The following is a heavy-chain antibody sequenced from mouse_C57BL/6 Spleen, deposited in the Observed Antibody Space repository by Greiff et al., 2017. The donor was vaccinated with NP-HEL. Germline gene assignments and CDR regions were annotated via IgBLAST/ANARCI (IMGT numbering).Heavy chain of an antibody. Sequence: EVQLQQSGPELVKPGASVKISCKASGYTFTDYYMNWVKQSHGKSLEWIGDINPNNGGTSYNPKLKGKATLTIDKSSSTAYMELRSLTSEDSAVYYCAIGNWDVSWFAYWGQGTLVTVSA. CDR2: INPNNGGT. D-gene: IGHD4-1*01. CDR1: GYTFTDYY. J-gene: IGHJ3*01. CDR3: AIGNWDVSWFAY. V-gene: IGHV1-26*01.